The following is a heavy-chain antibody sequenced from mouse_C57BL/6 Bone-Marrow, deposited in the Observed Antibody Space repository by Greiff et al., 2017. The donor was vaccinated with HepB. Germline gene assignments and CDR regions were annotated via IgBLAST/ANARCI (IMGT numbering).Heavy chain of an antibody. CDR2: IDPSDSYT. CDR1: GYTFTSYW. CDR3: ARFNY. Sequence: QVQLQQPGAELVRPGTSVKLSCKASGYTFTSYWMHWVKQRPGQGLEWIGVIDPSDSYTNYNQKLKGKATVTVDTSSSTAYMQLSSLTSEDSAVYYCARFNYWGQGTLVTVSA. V-gene: IGHV1-59*01. J-gene: IGHJ3*01.